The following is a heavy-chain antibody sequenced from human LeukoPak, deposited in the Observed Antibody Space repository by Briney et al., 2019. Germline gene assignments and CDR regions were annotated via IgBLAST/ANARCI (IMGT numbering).Heavy chain of an antibody. CDR2: IIPIFGTA. J-gene: IGHJ4*02. CDR1: GYTFTSYD. V-gene: IGHV1-69*05. D-gene: IGHD2-2*02. Sequence: GASVKVSCKASGYTFTSYDINWVRQAPGQGLEWMGGIIPIFGTANYAQKFQGRVTITTDESTSTAYMELSSLRSEDTAVYYCARGEVSYCSSTSCYNQPRGVLDYWGQGTLVTVSS. CDR3: ARGEVSYCSSTSCYNQPRGVLDY.